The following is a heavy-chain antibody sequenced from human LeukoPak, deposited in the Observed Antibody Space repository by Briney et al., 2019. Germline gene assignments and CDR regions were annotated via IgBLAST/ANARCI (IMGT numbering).Heavy chain of an antibody. D-gene: IGHD2-21*01. CDR2: IYYSGST. V-gene: IGHV4-59*01. CDR3: ARSLRAYYWYFDL. Sequence: SETLSLTCTVSGGSISSYYWSWVRQPPGKGLEWIGYIYYSGSTNYSPSLKSRVTISVDTSKNQFSLKLNSVTAADTAVYYCARSLRAYYWYFDLWGRGTLVTVSS. J-gene: IGHJ2*01. CDR1: GGSISSYY.